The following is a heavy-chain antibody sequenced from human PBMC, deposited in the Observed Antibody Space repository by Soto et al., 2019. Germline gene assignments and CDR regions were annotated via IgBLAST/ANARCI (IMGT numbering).Heavy chain of an antibody. V-gene: IGHV3-33*01. J-gene: IGHJ6*02. CDR3: ARAYSTGYGMDV. D-gene: IGHD4-4*01. CDR1: GFTFSSYG. CDR2: IWYDGSNK. Sequence: GGSLRLSCAASGFTFSSYGMHWVRQAPGKGLEWVAVIWYDGSNKYYADSVKGRFTIPRDNSKNTLYLQMNSLRAEDTAVYYCARAYSTGYGMDVWGQGTTVTVSS.